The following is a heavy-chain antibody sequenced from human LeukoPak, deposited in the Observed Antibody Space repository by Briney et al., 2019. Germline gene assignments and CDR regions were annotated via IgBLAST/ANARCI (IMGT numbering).Heavy chain of an antibody. J-gene: IGHJ4*02. Sequence: ASVKVSCKASGYTFTGYYMHWVRQAPGQGLEWVGRINPNSGGTNYAQKFQGRVTMTRDTSISTAYMELNTLRSDDTAVYYCARKDGFCSSSSCYNDYWGQGTLVTVSS. CDR3: ARKDGFCSSSSCYNDY. D-gene: IGHD2-2*02. CDR1: GYTFTGYY. CDR2: INPNSGGT. V-gene: IGHV1-2*06.